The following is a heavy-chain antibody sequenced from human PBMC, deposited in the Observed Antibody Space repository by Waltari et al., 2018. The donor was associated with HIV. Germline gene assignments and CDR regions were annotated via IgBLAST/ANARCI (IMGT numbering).Heavy chain of an antibody. CDR3: ARRGYSGYDLSWYFDL. Sequence: QVQLVQSGAEVKKPGSSVKVSCKASGGTFSSYAISWVRQAPGQGLEGMGGIIPICGTANSAQKFQGRVTITADESTSTVYMELSSLRSEDTAMYYCARRGYSGYDLSWYFDLWGRGTLVTVSS. D-gene: IGHD5-12*01. J-gene: IGHJ2*01. CDR2: IIPICGTA. V-gene: IGHV1-69*01. CDR1: GGTFSSYA.